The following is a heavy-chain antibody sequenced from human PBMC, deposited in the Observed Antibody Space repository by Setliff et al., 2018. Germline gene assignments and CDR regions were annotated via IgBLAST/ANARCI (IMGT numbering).Heavy chain of an antibody. CDR1: GFTFSRYA. D-gene: IGHD3-16*02. CDR3: VNSYRGYDEHPDY. CDR2: ISARSANI. Sequence: PGGSLRLSGAASGFTFSRYAMNWVRQTPGKGLEWVSYISARSANIQYADSVRGLFTVSRDNAKNSLYLQMNSLRVEDTAVYYCVNSYRGYDEHPDYWGQGTLVTVSS. V-gene: IGHV3-48*04. J-gene: IGHJ4*02.